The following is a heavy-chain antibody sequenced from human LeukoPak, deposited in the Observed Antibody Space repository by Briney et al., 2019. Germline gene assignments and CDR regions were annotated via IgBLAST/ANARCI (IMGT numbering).Heavy chain of an antibody. J-gene: IGHJ4*02. CDR1: GGSISSSSYY. D-gene: IGHD4-17*01. CDR2: IYYSGST. V-gene: IGHV4-39*01. CDR3: ARHTKVNGDLYPFDY. Sequence: PSETLSLTCTVSGGSISSSSYYWGWIRQPPGKGLEWIGSIYYSGSTYYNPSLKSRVTISVDTSKNQFPLKLSSVTAADTAVYYCARHTKVNGDLYPFDYWGQGTLVTVSS.